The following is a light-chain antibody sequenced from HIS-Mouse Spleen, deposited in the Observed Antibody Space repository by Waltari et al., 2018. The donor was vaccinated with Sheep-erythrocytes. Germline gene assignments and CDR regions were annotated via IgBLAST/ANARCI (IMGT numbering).Light chain of an antibody. Sequence: DIQMTQSPSSLSASVGDRVTITCRASQSLSSHLHWYQQKPGKAPKLLIYAASSLQSGVPSRFSGSGSGTDFTLTISSLQPEDFATYYCQQSYSTPYTFGQGTKLEIK. CDR1: QSLSSH. V-gene: IGKV1-39*01. CDR3: QQSYSTPYT. CDR2: AAS. J-gene: IGKJ2*01.